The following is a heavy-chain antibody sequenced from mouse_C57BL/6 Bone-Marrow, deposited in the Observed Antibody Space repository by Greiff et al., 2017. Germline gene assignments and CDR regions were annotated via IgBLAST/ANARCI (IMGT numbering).Heavy chain of an antibody. CDR3: ARHEDFAMDY. J-gene: IGHJ4*01. V-gene: IGHV1-62-2*01. CDR2: FYPGGGSI. CDR1: GYTFTGYT. Sequence: VQLKESGAELVKPGASVKLSCKASGYTFTGYTIHWVKQRSGQGLEWIGWFYPGGGSIKYNEKFKDKATLTADNSSITVYMVLSRLTSEDSAVYFCARHEDFAMDYWGQGTSVTVSS.